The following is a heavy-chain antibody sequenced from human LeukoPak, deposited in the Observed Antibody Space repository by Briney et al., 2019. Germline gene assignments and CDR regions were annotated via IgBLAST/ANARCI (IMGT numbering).Heavy chain of an antibody. J-gene: IGHJ4*02. V-gene: IGHV3-7*01. CDR1: GFTFSSYW. CDR3: ARDKGVAAAGNDY. CDR2: IKQDGSEK. Sequence: GGSLRLSCAASGFTFSSYWMSWVRQAPGKGLGWVANIKQDGSEKYYVDSVKGRFTISRDNAKNSLYLQMNSLRAEDTAVYYCARDKGVAAAGNDYWGQGTLVTVSS. D-gene: IGHD6-13*01.